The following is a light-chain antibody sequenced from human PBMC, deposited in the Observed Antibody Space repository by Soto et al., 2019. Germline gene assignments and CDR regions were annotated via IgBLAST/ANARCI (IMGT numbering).Light chain of an antibody. CDR2: EVN. V-gene: IGLV2-14*01. CDR3: QSYDSSLSGYV. CDR1: SSDVAFYNH. J-gene: IGLJ1*01. Sequence: QSALTQPASVSGSPGQSITISCTGTSSDVAFYNHVSWYQQHPGKAPKLLIYEVNNRPSGVSHRFSGSKSGNTASLTIAGLQAEDEGDYYCQSYDSSLSGYVFGTGTKLTVL.